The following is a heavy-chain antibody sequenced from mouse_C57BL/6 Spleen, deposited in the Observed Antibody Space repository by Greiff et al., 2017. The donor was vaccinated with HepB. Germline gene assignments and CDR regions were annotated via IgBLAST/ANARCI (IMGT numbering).Heavy chain of an antibody. CDR3: AIYYYGSSYYYARDY. D-gene: IGHD1-1*01. CDR2: IYPGSGST. Sequence: VQLQQPGAELVKPGASVKMSCKASGYTFTSYWITWVKQRPGQGLEWIGDIYPGSGSTNYNEKFKSKATLTVDTSSSTAYMQLSSLTSEDSAVYYCAIYYYGSSYYYARDYWGQGTSVTVSS. CDR1: GYTFTSYW. V-gene: IGHV1-55*01. J-gene: IGHJ4*01.